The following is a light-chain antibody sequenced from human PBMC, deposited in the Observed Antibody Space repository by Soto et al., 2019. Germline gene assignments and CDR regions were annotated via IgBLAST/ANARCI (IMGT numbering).Light chain of an antibody. J-gene: IGKJ4*01. CDR1: QSISNY. CDR2: GAS. Sequence: DIQMTQSPSSLSASVGDRVTITCRASQSISNYLNWYQQKLGKAPKLLIYGASSLQSGVPSRFSGSGSGTXXXXXIXSLQPEDSATYYCQESNSGPFTFCGGTKWEIK. CDR3: QESNSGPFT. V-gene: IGKV1-39*01.